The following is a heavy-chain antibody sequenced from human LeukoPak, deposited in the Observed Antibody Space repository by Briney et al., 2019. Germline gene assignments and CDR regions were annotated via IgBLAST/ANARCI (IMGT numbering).Heavy chain of an antibody. Sequence: GGSLRLSCAVSGFTFSSYAMSWVRQAPGKGLEWVSDISGSGGSTYYADSVKGRFTISRDNSKNTLYLQMNSLRAEDTAVYYCAKANAGGYGSGRHQFDYWGQGTRVTVSS. CDR1: GFTFSSYA. CDR2: ISGSGGST. CDR3: AKANAGGYGSGRHQFDY. J-gene: IGHJ4*02. D-gene: IGHD3-10*01. V-gene: IGHV3-23*01.